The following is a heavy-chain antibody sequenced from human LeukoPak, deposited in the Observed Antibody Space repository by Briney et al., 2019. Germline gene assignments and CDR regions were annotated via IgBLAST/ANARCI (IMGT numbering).Heavy chain of an antibody. J-gene: IGHJ4*02. D-gene: IGHD6-19*01. Sequence: PGGSLRLSCAASGFTFSSYAMSWVRQAPGKGLEWVSAISGSGGNTYYAESVRGRFTVSRDKTKNTLYLQMNSLRAEDTAVYYCARGSSSGYLRVKLDSWGQGTLVTVSS. V-gene: IGHV3-23*01. CDR2: ISGSGGNT. CDR1: GFTFSSYA. CDR3: ARGSSSGYLRVKLDS.